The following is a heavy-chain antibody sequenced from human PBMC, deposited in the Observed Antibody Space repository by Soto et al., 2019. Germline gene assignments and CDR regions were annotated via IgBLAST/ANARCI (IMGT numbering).Heavy chain of an antibody. D-gene: IGHD4-17*01. V-gene: IGHV3-7*01. Sequence: PGGSLRLSCAASGFTFSNYWMSWVRQAPGKGLEWVAIIKQDGSDKYYVDSVKGRFTISRDNAKNSLYLQMNSLRTEDAAVYYCARNGDYAFYYWGRGTLLTVSS. CDR2: IKQDGSDK. CDR3: ARNGDYAFYY. J-gene: IGHJ4*02. CDR1: GFTFSNYW.